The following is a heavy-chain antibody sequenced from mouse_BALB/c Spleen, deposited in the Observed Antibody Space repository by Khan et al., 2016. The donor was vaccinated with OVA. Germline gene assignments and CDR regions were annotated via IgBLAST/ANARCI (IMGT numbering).Heavy chain of an antibody. D-gene: IGHD1-2*01. J-gene: IGHJ2*01. Sequence: EVQLQQSGPGLVKPSQSLSLTCTVTGYSITSGYGWNWIRQFPGNKLEWMGYISYRGSTNYNPSLKSRISITRDTSKNQFFLQLNSVTTEDTATYYCARTARIKYWGQGTTLTVSS. CDR1: GYSITSGYG. CDR3: ARTARIKY. V-gene: IGHV3-2*02. CDR2: ISYRGST.